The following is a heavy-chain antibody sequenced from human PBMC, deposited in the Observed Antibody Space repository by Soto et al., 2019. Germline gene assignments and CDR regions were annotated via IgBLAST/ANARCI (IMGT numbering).Heavy chain of an antibody. D-gene: IGHD6-13*01. CDR2: IYPGDSDT. Sequence: KDPCSVAEDRSTSYSIGRVSKKPGKGLEWMGIIYPGDSDTRYSPSFQGQVTISADKSISTAYLQWSSLKASDTAMYFCARHIAAGTNNWLDPWGQGTLVTVSS. CDR3: ARHIAAGTNNWLDP. J-gene: IGHJ5*02. CDR1: EDRSTSYS. V-gene: IGHV5-51*01.